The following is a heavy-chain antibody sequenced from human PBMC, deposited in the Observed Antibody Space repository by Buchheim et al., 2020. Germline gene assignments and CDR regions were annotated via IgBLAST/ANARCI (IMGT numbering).Heavy chain of an antibody. J-gene: IGHJ4*02. CDR2: ISSSSSYT. Sequence: EVQVVESGGGLVKPGGSLRLSCAASGFTFSDYSMNWVRQAPGKGLEWVSSISSSSSYTYYADSVQGRFTIPRDNAKKPLYLQMNSLRAEDTAVYYCASLPRGYFDWQSDYWGQGTL. V-gene: IGHV3-21*01. CDR1: GFTFSDYS. D-gene: IGHD3-9*01. CDR3: ASLPRGYFDWQSDY.